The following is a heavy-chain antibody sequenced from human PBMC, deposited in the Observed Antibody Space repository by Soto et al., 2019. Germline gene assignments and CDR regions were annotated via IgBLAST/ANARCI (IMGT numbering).Heavy chain of an antibody. V-gene: IGHV4-31*03. CDR1: GGSISSGGYY. CDR3: ARDLGYYDSSGYPFGAFDI. J-gene: IGHJ3*02. CDR2: IYYSGST. Sequence: SETLSLTCTVSGGSISSGGYYWSWIRQHPGKGLEWIGYIYYSGSTYYNPSLKSRVTISVDTSKNQFSLKLSSVTAADTAVYYCARDLGYYDSSGYPFGAFDIWGQGTMVTVSS. D-gene: IGHD3-22*01.